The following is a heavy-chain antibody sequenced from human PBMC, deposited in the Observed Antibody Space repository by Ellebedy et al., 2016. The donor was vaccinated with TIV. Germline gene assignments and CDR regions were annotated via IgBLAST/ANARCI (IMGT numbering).Heavy chain of an antibody. V-gene: IGHV3-23*01. CDR2: ISISGGST. J-gene: IGHJ4*02. CDR3: AKGVKWELPLEY. Sequence: GGSLRLXXAASGFTFSDYAMSWVRQAPGKGLEWVSAISISGGSTYYADPVRGRFTISRDNSRNTLYLQMNSLRADDTAVYHCAKGVKWELPLEYWGQGTMVTVSS. CDR1: GFTFSDYA. D-gene: IGHD1-26*01.